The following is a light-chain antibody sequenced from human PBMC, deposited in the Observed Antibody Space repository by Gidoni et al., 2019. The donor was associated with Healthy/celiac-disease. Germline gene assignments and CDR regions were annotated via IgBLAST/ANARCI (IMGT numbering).Light chain of an antibody. CDR1: QRVSSRY. CDR2: GAS. CDR3: QKYGSSRT. J-gene: IGKJ1*01. Sequence: DIVLTQSPGTLSLSPGERATLSCRASQRVSSRYLAWYQQNPGQAPRLLIYGASSRATGIPDRFSGSGSGTDFTLTISRLEPEDFAVYYCQKYGSSRTFGQGTKVEIK. V-gene: IGKV3-20*01.